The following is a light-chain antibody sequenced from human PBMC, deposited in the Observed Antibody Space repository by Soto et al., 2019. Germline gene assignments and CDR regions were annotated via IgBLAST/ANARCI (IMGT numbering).Light chain of an antibody. CDR1: SSDIGASNF. CDR2: EVT. J-gene: IGLJ6*01. V-gene: IGLV2-8*01. CDR3: SSFTGFSTV. Sequence: QSVLTQPPSAPGSPGQSVTISCTGTSSDIGASNFVSWYQQHPGKAPKLVIYEVTKRPSGVPDRFSGSKFGNTASLTVSGLQTEDEADYYCSSFTGFSTVFGSGTKLTVI.